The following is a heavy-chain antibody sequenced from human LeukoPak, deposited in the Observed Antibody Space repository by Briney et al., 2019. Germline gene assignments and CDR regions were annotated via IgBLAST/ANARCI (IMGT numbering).Heavy chain of an antibody. V-gene: IGHV4-59*11. D-gene: IGHD3-22*01. CDR1: GGSIISHY. CDR3: ARDEYDNSGYYFRGFDP. J-gene: IGHJ5*02. Sequence: PSETLSLTCTVSGGSIISHYWSWMRQPPGKGLEWIGYIHYSGSTTYNPSLRSRVTISVDTSKNQISPKLNSVTAADTAVYYCARDEYDNSGYYFRGFDPWGQGTLVTVSS. CDR2: IHYSGST.